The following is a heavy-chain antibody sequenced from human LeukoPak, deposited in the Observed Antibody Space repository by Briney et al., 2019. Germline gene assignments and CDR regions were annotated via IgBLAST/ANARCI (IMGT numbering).Heavy chain of an antibody. CDR2: IYSGGST. Sequence: GGSLRLSCAASGFTVSNNYMSWVPQAPGKGLEWVSVIYSGGSTYYADSVKGRFTISRDNSKNTLYLQMNSLRAEDTAVYYCARHSSGWHYFDCWGQGALVTVSS. CDR1: GFTVSNNY. D-gene: IGHD6-19*01. J-gene: IGHJ4*02. V-gene: IGHV3-53*01. CDR3: ARHSSGWHYFDC.